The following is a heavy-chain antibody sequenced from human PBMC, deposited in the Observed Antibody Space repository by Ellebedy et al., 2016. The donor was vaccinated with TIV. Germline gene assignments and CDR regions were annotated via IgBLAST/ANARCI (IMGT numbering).Heavy chain of an antibody. Sequence: SETLSLTCTVSGGSISSYYWSWIRQPPGKGLEWIGYIYYSGSTNYNPSLKSRVTISVDTSKNQFSLKLSSVTAADTAVYYCARARTNYFDYWGQGTLVTVSS. V-gene: IGHV4-59*08. CDR3: ARARTNYFDY. CDR2: IYYSGST. CDR1: GGSISSYY. D-gene: IGHD3-3*01. J-gene: IGHJ4*02.